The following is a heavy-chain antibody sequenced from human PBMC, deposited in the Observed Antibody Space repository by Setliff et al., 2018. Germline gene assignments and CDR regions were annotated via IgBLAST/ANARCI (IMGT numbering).Heavy chain of an antibody. CDR3: ARGKGSWVLLRWFDP. J-gene: IGHJ5*02. Sequence: SSETLSLTCTVSGDSISRGYYYWTWIRQSAGKGLEWIGHFYTSGNTNYNPSLKSRVTISVDTSKNQFSLKLSSVTAADTATYYCARGKGSWVLLRWFDPWGQGTLVTVSS. V-gene: IGHV4-61*09. D-gene: IGHD3-10*01. CDR1: GDSISRGYYY. CDR2: FYTSGNT.